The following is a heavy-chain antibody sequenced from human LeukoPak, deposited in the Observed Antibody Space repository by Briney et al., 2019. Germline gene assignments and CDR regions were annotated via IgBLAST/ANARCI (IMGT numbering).Heavy chain of an antibody. J-gene: IGHJ4*02. D-gene: IGHD5-18*01. Sequence: SETLSLTCTVSGGSISSYYWSWIRQPPGKGLEWIGYIYYSGSTNYNPSLKSRVTISVDTSKNQFSLKLSSVTAADTAVYYCAREVYGGYSYGSFDYWGQGTLVTVSS. CDR3: AREVYGGYSYGSFDY. CDR2: IYYSGST. CDR1: GGSISSYY. V-gene: IGHV4-59*01.